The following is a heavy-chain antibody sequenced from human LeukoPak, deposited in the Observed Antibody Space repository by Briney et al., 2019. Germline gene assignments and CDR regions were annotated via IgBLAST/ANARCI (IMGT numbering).Heavy chain of an antibody. CDR1: GFTFSTYE. Sequence: GGSLRLSCAASGFTFSTYEMNWVRQAPGKGLERVSYIGTSGTPIYYADSVKGRFTISRDNAKNSLFLQMNSLRVEDTAIYYCAREPGTNFDYWGQGTLVTVSS. J-gene: IGHJ4*02. CDR3: AREPGTNFDY. CDR2: IGTSGTPI. V-gene: IGHV3-48*03.